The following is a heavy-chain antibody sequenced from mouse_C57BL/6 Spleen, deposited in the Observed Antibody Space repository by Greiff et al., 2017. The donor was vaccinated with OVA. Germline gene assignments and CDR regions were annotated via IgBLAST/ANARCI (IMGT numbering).Heavy chain of an antibody. V-gene: IGHV1-55*01. D-gene: IGHD3-1*01. J-gene: IGHJ3*01. CDR3: ARGGLAWFAY. CDR2: IYPGSGST. Sequence: QVQLKQPGAELVKPGASVKMSCKASGYTFTSYWITWVKQRPGQGLEWIGDIYPGSGSTNYNEKFKSKATLTVDTSSSTAYMQLSSLTSEDAAVYYCARGGLAWFAYWGQGTLVTVSA. CDR1: GYTFTSYW.